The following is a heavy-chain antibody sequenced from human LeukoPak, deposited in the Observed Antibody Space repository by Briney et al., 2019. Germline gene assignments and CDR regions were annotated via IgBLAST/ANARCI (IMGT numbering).Heavy chain of an antibody. Sequence: GAXXKVSCKASGYTFXXYDXNWVRQATGQGLEXMGWMNPNSGNTGYAQKFQGRVTMTRNTSISTAYMELSSLRSEDTAVYYCARGLTVTTDRDYWGQGTLVTVSS. CDR3: ARGLTVTTDRDY. V-gene: IGHV1-8*01. D-gene: IGHD4-17*01. J-gene: IGHJ4*02. CDR1: GYTFXXYD. CDR2: MNPNSGNT.